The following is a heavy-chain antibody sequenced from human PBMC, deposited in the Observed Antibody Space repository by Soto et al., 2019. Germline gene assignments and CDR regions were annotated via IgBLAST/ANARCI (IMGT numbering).Heavy chain of an antibody. CDR3: VKGHSDSCYSFDS. J-gene: IGHJ4*02. CDR2: IRGSGGDT. V-gene: IGHV3-23*01. CDR1: GFTFSFCA. D-gene: IGHD1-26*01. Sequence: EVQLLESGGGLVQPGGSLRLSCAASGFTFSFCAMSWVRQAPGKGLEWVSSIRGSGGDTYYADSVRGRFTISRGNSKNTLYRQMNSLRVKDTALYYCVKGHSDSCYSFDSWGQATLVTVYS.